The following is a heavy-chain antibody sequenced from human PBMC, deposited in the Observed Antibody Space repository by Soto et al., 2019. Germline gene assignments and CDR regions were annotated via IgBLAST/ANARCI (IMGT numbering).Heavy chain of an antibody. Sequence: EVQLVESGGGLVQPGGSLRLSCAASGFGFSNYEMNWVRQAPGKGLEWVSYITSSGGATMYADSLKGRFTISRDNAKDSLYLQMNSQRVEDTAVYYCARGDCKTSCYIGFWGQGALVTVSS. CDR2: ITSSGGAT. CDR1: GFGFSNYE. D-gene: IGHD2-2*02. CDR3: ARGDCKTSCYIGF. J-gene: IGHJ4*02. V-gene: IGHV3-48*03.